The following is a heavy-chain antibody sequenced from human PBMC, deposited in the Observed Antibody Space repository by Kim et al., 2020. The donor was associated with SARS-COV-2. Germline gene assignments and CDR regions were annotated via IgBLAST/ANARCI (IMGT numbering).Heavy chain of an antibody. V-gene: IGHV4-59*01. D-gene: IGHD2-15*01. CDR2: IYYSGST. CDR1: GGSISSYY. CDR3: ARGRYCSGGSCYSGRWYFDL. Sequence: LETLSLTCTVSGGSISSYYWSWIRQPPGKGLEWIGYIYYSGSTNYNPSLKSRVTISVDTSKNQFSLKLSSVTAADTAVYYCARGRYCSGGSCYSGRWYFDLWGRGTLVTVSS. J-gene: IGHJ2*01.